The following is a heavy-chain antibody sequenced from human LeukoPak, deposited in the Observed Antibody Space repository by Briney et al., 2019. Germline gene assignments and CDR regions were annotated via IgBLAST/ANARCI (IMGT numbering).Heavy chain of an antibody. CDR2: FDPEDGET. J-gene: IGHJ4*02. CDR3: ATDPSNYYGSGSTKFDY. Sequence: ASVKVSCKVSGYTLTELSMHWVRQAPGKGLEWMGGFDPEDGETIYAQKFQGRVTMTEDTSTDTAYMELSSLRSEDTAVYYCATDPSNYYGSGSTKFDYWGQGTLVVVSS. D-gene: IGHD3-10*01. CDR1: GYTLTELS. V-gene: IGHV1-24*01.